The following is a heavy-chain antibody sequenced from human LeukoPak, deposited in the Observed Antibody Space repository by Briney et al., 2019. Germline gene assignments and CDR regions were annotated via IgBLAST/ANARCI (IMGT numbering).Heavy chain of an antibody. CDR2: INHSGNT. V-gene: IGHV4-34*01. J-gene: IGHJ5*02. CDR1: GGSFSGNY. D-gene: IGHD2-21*02. Sequence: PSETLSLTCAVYGGSFSGNYWSWIRQPPGKGLEWMGEINHSGNTNFNSSLKSRVTISVDTSKNQFSLNLTSVTAADTAVYYCARAVHVTPNWFDPWGQGTLVIVST. CDR3: ARAVHVTPNWFDP.